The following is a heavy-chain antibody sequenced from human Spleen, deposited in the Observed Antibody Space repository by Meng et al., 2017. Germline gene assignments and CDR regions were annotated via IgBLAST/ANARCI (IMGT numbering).Heavy chain of an antibody. J-gene: IGHJ6*02. CDR3: ARVSRIAVAGTLHYYYYGMDV. V-gene: IGHV4-59*12. CDR2: IYYSGST. Sequence: ESLKISCTVSGGSISSYYWSWIRQPPGKGLEWIGYIYYSGSTNYNPSLKSRVTISVDTSKNQFSLKLSSVTAADTAVYYCARVSRIAVAGTLHYYYYGMDVWGQGTTVTVSS. D-gene: IGHD6-19*01. CDR1: GGSISSYY.